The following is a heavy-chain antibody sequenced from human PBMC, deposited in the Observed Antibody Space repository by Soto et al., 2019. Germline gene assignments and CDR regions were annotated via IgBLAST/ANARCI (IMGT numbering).Heavy chain of an antibody. D-gene: IGHD4-17*01. CDR3: ARTTAVPNSLRSRYFFDY. J-gene: IGHJ4*02. CDR2: VYYSGTT. V-gene: IGHV4-61*01. Sequence: SETLSLTCSVSGGPVSDKTYYWSWIRQPPGKRLEWIGYVYYSGTTNYNPSLKSRVTISVDPSKNQFSLRLSSVTTADTALYYCARTTAVPNSLRSRYFFDYWGQGTLVTVSS. CDR1: GGPVSDKTYY.